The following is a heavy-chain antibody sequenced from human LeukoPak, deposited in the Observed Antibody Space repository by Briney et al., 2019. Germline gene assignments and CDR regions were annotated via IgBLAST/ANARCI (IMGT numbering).Heavy chain of an antibody. CDR1: GGSISSYY. CDR2: IYYSGST. V-gene: IGHV4-59*08. D-gene: IGHD4-17*01. J-gene: IGHJ4*02. Sequence: SETLSLTCTVSGGSISSYYWSWIRQPPGKGLEWIGYIYYSGSTNYNPSLKSRVTISVDTSKNQFSLKLSSVTAADTAVYYCARHEVGDYAFDCWGQGTLVTVSS. CDR3: ARHEVGDYAFDC.